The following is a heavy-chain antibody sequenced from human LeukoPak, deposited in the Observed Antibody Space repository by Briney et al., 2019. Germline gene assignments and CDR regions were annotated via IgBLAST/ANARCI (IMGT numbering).Heavy chain of an antibody. V-gene: IGHV4-59*11. D-gene: IGHD2/OR15-2a*01. J-gene: IGHJ4*02. CDR2: IHGSGNT. CDR3: ARMTSFFDFGY. Sequence: SETLSLTCTVSGVSMTSHYWTWVRQPPGRGLELIGYIHGSGNTKYNPSLKSRVAISRDTSKSQFSLKLNSVAAADTGVYYCARMTSFFDFGYWGQGTLVSVSS. CDR1: GVSMTSHY.